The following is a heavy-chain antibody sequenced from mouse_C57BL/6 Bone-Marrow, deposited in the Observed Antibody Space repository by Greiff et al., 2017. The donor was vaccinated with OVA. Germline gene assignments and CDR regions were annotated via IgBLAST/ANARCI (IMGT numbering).Heavy chain of an antibody. CDR1: GYTFTSYW. V-gene: IGHV1-64*01. CDR3: AREGIYYSSPGVD. Sequence: QVQLQQPGAELVKPGASVKLSCKASGYTFTSYWMHWVKQRPGQGLEWIGMIHPNSGSTKYNEKFTSQATLTVDSSSSTAYMQLSSLTSEDSAVYYCAREGIYYSSPGVDWGTGTTRTVSS. J-gene: IGHJ2*01. CDR2: IHPNSGST. D-gene: IGHD2-5*01.